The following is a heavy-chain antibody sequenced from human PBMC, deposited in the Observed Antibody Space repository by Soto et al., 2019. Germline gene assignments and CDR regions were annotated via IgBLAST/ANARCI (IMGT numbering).Heavy chain of an antibody. CDR2: IIPIFGTA. Sequence: QVQLVQSGAEVKKPGSSVKVSCKASGGTFSSYAISWVRQAPGQGLEWMGGIIPIFGTANYAQKFQGRVTITEDKPTSTAYGERSSLSSEDTAVYYCAREGANDSSGYYYYYGMDVCGQGSTVTVSS. CDR3: AREGANDSSGYYYYYGMDV. J-gene: IGHJ6*02. D-gene: IGHD3-22*01. V-gene: IGHV1-69*06. CDR1: GGTFSSYA.